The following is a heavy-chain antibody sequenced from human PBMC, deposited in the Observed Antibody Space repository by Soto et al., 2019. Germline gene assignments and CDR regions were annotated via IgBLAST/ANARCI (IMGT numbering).Heavy chain of an antibody. CDR3: AREALERNFYX. V-gene: IGHV4-30-2*01. D-gene: IGHD3-3*01. Sequence: TLSLTCNVSGDSITTDGYSWSWIRQPPGKGLELIGYIYHTGTAYYNPSLKSRVTLSVDRSKNQFSLSMSSMTAADTAVYYCAREALERNFYXWGQGTLVTVSX. CDR1: GDSITTDGYS. CDR2: IYHTGTA. J-gene: IGHJ4*02.